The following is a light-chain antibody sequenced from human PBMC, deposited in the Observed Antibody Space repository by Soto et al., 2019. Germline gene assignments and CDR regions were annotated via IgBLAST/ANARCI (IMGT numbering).Light chain of an antibody. J-gene: IGKJ3*01. CDR2: GAS. CDR3: PHSNNWPPT. V-gene: IGKV3-15*01. CDR1: QTIINY. Sequence: IVLTQSAATLCFSSGEIATLSCGASQTIINYLAWYQQKPGQAPRLLIYGASTRATGIPAKFSGSGSGTEFTLTISSLQSEDFAVYYCPHSNNWPPTFGPRTKLDIK.